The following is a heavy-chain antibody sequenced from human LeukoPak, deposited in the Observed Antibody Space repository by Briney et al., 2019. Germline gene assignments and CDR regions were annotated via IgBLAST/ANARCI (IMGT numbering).Heavy chain of an antibody. J-gene: IGHJ6*02. D-gene: IGHD6-19*01. V-gene: IGHV6-1*01. CDR3: ARVRVAGRYYYYGMDV. CDR1: GDSVSSNSAA. CDR2: TYYRSKWYN. Sequence: SQTLSLICAISGDSVSSNSAAWNWIRQSPSRGLEWLGRTYYRSKWYNDYAVSVKSRITINPDTSKNQFSLQLNSVTPEDTAVYYCARVRVAGRYYYYGMDVWGQGTTVTVSS.